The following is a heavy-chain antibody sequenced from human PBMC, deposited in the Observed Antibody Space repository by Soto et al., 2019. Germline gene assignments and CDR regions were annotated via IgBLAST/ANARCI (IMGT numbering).Heavy chain of an antibody. V-gene: IGHV3-74*01. CDR2: INSDGSST. CDR3: ARGRRYREAFGI. D-gene: IGHD1-1*01. Sequence: LRLSCAASGFTFSSYWMHWVRQAPGKGLVWVSRINSDGSSTSYADSVKGRFTISRDNAKNTLYLQMNSLRAEDTAVYYCARGRRYREAFGIWGQGTMVTVSS. CDR1: GFTFSSYW. J-gene: IGHJ3*02.